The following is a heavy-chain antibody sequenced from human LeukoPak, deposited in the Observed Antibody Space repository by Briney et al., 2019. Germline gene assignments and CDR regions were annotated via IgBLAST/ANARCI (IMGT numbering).Heavy chain of an antibody. CDR3: ARAGVVPAAIEGDYFDY. CDR2: IIPIFGTA. J-gene: IGHJ4*02. V-gene: IGHV1-69*05. D-gene: IGHD2-2*02. Sequence: ASVKVSCKASGGTFSSYAISWVRQAPGQGLEWMGGIIPIFGTANYAQKFQGRVTITTDESTSTAYMELSSLRSEDTAVYYCARAGVVPAAIEGDYFDYWGQGTLVTVSS. CDR1: GGTFSSYA.